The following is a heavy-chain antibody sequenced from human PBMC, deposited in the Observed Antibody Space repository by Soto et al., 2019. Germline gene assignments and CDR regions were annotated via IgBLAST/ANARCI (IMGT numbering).Heavy chain of an antibody. V-gene: IGHV3-48*01. CDR3: ARELNDY. CDR2: ISSSSSTI. Sequence: PGGSLRLSCAASGFTFSSYSMNWVRQAPGKGLEWVSYISSSSSTIYYADSVKGRFTISRDNAKNSLYLQMNSLRAEDTAIYYCARELNDYWGQGTLVTVSS. J-gene: IGHJ4*02. CDR1: GFTFSSYS.